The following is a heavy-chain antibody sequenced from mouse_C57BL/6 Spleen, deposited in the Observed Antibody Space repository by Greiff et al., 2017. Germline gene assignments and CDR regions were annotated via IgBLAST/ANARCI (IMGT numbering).Heavy chain of an antibody. CDR2: IYPGSGNT. Sequence: VQRVESGAELVRPGASVKLSCKASGYTFTDYYINWVKQRPGQGLEWIARIYPGSGNTYYNEKFKGKATLTAEKSSSTAYMQLSSLTSEDSAVYFCAREELLGFDYWGQGTTLTVSS. CDR3: AREELLGFDY. J-gene: IGHJ2*01. V-gene: IGHV1-76*01. CDR1: GYTFTDYY. D-gene: IGHD1-1*01.